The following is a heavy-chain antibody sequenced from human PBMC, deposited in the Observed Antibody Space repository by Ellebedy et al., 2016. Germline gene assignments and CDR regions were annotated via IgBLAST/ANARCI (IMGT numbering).Heavy chain of an antibody. D-gene: IGHD4-17*01. CDR2: IFYSGTA. CDR3: ARDPAGDYGY. V-gene: IGHV4-59*12. J-gene: IGHJ4*02. Sequence: SETLSLXXNLSGDSISNYYWSWIRQPPGKGLEWIGYIFYSGTAKYNPSLKSRVTISVDSSKNQISLKMTSVTAADTAVYYCARDPAGDYGYWGQGALVTVSS. CDR1: GDSISNYY.